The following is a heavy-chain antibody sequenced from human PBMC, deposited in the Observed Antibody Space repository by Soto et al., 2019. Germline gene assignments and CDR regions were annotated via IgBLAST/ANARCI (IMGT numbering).Heavy chain of an antibody. Sequence: QEQLVQSGAEVKKPGSSVKVSCKASGGLFSSYPISWVRQVPGQGLEWMGGIIPVFHTAYYTQRCQGRVTITADECTKTAYMELSRLRSEDTAIYYCARGGSGYTWFNEFWGQGTLVTVSS. J-gene: IGHJ4*02. CDR1: GGLFSSYP. D-gene: IGHD3-22*01. CDR3: ARGGSGYTWFNEF. CDR2: IIPVFHTA. V-gene: IGHV1-69*01.